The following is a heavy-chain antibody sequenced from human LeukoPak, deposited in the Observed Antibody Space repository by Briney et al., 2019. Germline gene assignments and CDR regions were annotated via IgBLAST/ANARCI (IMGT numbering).Heavy chain of an antibody. V-gene: IGHV4-61*02. CDR3: ARGGYDSSGYYDIYYFDY. J-gene: IGHJ4*02. Sequence: SETLSLTCTVSGGSISSGSYYWSWIRQPAGKGLEWIGRIYTSGSANYNPSLKSRVTISVDTSKNQFSLKLSSVTAADTAVYYCARGGYDSSGYYDIYYFDYWGQGTLVTVSS. CDR1: GGSISSGSYY. D-gene: IGHD3-22*01. CDR2: IYTSGSA.